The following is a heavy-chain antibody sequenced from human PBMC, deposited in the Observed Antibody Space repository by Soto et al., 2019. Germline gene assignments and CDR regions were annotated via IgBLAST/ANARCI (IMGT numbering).Heavy chain of an antibody. CDR3: AIVRVKDSSLDY. J-gene: IGHJ4*02. D-gene: IGHD3-10*02. V-gene: IGHV3-30*03. CDR1: GFTFSNNG. CDR2: MSYDGSEK. Sequence: GGSLRPSCVGSGFTFSNNGMHWVRQSPGKGLERVAFMSYDGSEKFYGDSVKGRFTISRDNSERTLYLHMNSLRGDDTAVYYCAIVRVKDSSLDYWGQGTLVTVSS.